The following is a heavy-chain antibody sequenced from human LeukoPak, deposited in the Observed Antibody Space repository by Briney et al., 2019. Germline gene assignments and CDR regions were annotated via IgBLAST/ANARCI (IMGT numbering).Heavy chain of an antibody. CDR1: GGTFSSYA. D-gene: IGHD6-13*01. J-gene: IGHJ3*02. CDR2: IIPIFGTA. Sequence: SVNVSCKASGGTFSSYAISWVRQAPGQGLEWMGGIIPIFGTANYAQKFQGRVTITADESTSTAYMELSSLRSEDTAVYYCARDMWQQQLVLKGAFDIWGQGTMVTVSS. V-gene: IGHV1-69*13. CDR3: ARDMWQQQLVLKGAFDI.